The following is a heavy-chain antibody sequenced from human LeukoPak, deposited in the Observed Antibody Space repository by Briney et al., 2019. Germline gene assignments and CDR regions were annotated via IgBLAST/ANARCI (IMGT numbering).Heavy chain of an antibody. Sequence: SETLSLTCTVSGGSISSYYWSWIRQPPGKGLEWIGYIYYSGSTNYNPSLKSRVTISVDTSKNQFSLKLSSVTAADTAIYFCARDGGWLRFDNWGQGTPVTVSS. CDR3: ARDGGWLRFDN. CDR2: IYYSGST. V-gene: IGHV4-59*01. CDR1: GGSISSYY. D-gene: IGHD5-12*01. J-gene: IGHJ4*02.